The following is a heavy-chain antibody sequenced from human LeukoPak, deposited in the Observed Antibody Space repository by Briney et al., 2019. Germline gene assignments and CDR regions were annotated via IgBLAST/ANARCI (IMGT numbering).Heavy chain of an antibody. J-gene: IGHJ4*02. Sequence: SVKVSCKASGGTFSSYAISWVRQAPGQGLEWMGGIIPIFGTANYAQKFQGRVTITADESTSTAYMELSSLRSEDTAVYYCAREDYDSSGEVIYWGQGTLVNVSS. CDR1: GGTFSSYA. CDR2: IIPIFGTA. V-gene: IGHV1-69*13. D-gene: IGHD3-22*01. CDR3: AREDYDSSGEVIY.